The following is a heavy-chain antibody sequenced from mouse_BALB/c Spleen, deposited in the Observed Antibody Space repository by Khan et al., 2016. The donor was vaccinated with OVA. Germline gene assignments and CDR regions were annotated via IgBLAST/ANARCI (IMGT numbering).Heavy chain of an antibody. Sequence: VQLQESGAELAKPGASVKMSCKASGYTFTTYWMHWVKQRPGQGLEWIGYIDPSTGYTEYNQKFKDKATLTTDTSSSTAYMQLSSLTSEDSAVYDCARKERYGIFAYWGQGTLVTVSA. D-gene: IGHD2-1*01. V-gene: IGHV1-7*01. CDR1: GYTFTTYW. CDR3: ARKERYGIFAY. J-gene: IGHJ3*01. CDR2: IDPSTGYT.